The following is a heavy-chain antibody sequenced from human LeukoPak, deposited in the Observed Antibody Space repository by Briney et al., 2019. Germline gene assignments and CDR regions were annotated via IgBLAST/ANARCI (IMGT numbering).Heavy chain of an antibody. CDR2: ISYSGST. CDR1: GGSISSYY. J-gene: IGHJ4*02. Sequence: PSETLSLTCTVSGGSISSYYWSWIRQPPGKGLEWIAYISYSGSTNYNPSLRSRVTISLDTSKNHFSLKLSSVTAADTAVYYCAWQSSGYDLGPFAYWGQGTRVTVSS. CDR3: AWQSSGYDLGPFAY. V-gene: IGHV4-59*08. D-gene: IGHD5-12*01.